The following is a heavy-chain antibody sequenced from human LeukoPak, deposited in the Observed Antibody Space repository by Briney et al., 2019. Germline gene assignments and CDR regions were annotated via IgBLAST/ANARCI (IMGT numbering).Heavy chain of an antibody. CDR3: ARGMATIAYFDY. CDR1: GFTFSSYG. J-gene: IGHJ4*02. V-gene: IGHV3-33*01. D-gene: IGHD5-24*01. CDR2: IWYDGSNK. Sequence: GGSLRLSCAASGFTFSSYGMHWVRQAPGKGLEWVAVIWYDGSNKYYADSVKGRFTISRDNSKNTLYLQMNSLRAEDTAVYYCARGMATIAYFDYWGQGTLVTVSS.